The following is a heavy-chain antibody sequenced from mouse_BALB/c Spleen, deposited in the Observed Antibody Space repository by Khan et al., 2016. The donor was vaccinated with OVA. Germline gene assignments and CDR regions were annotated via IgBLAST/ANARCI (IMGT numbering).Heavy chain of an antibody. Sequence: EVELVESGGGLVKPGGSLKLSCAASGFIFSDYYMYWVRQTPEKRLEWVASMSDGGSYTYYLDNVKGRFAISRDNAKHNLYLQMSSLKSEDTAMXYCAGGHYGNPFAYWGQGTLVTVSA. CDR1: GFIFSDYY. CDR3: AGGHYGNPFAY. J-gene: IGHJ3*01. CDR2: MSDGGSYT. D-gene: IGHD2-1*01. V-gene: IGHV5-4*02.